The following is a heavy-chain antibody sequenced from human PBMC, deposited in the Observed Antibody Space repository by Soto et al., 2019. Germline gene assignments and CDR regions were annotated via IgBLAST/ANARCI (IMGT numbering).Heavy chain of an antibody. CDR3: ARLSVAPRTD. D-gene: IGHD6-19*01. CDR2: FIPIFDSP. Sequence: QVQLVQSGAEVRKPGSSVKLSCKASGGSFKNYALSWVRQAPGQGLEWMGSFIPIFDSPTYAEDFQGRLTITADDSATTSFMEITRLTSTDTAIYYCARLSVAPRTDWGQGTLVTVSS. CDR1: GGSFKNYA. V-gene: IGHV1-69*01. J-gene: IGHJ4*02.